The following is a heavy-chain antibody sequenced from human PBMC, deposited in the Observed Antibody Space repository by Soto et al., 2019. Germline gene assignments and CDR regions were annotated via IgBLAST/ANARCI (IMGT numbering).Heavy chain of an antibody. CDR1: GGSISGSY. V-gene: IGHV4-59*01. J-gene: IGHJ4*02. Sequence: SETLSLTCTVSGGSISGSYWSWIRQTPGKVLEWVGYIHYSGSTNYNPSLKSRVTMSVDSAKNQFSLQLSSVTAADTAVYFCTKYRRTDAEGYSFDYWGQGGLVTSPQ. CDR2: IHYSGST. CDR3: TKYRRTDAEGYSFDY. D-gene: IGHD2-15*01.